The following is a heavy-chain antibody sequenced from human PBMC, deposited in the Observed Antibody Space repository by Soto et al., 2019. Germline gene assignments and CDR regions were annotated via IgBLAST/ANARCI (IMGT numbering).Heavy chain of an antibody. CDR2: IYYSGST. CDR1: GGSVSSGSYY. D-gene: IGHD6-19*01. J-gene: IGHJ4*02. V-gene: IGHV4-61*01. CDR3: ASSYSSGWAKLDY. Sequence: PSETLSLTCTVSGGSVSSGSYYWSWIRQPPGKGLEWIGYIYYSGSTNYNPSLKSRVTISVDTSKNQFSLKLSSVTAADTAVYYCASSYSSGWAKLDYWGQGTLVTVSS.